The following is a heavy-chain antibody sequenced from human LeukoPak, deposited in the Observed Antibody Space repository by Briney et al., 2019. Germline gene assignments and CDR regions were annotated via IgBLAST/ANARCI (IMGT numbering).Heavy chain of an antibody. CDR2: ISAHNGDT. D-gene: IGHD1-26*01. Sequence: ALVKVSCKASGYTFTSYGISWVRQAPGQGLEWMGWISAHNGDTNYAQKFQGRVSMTTDTSTSTGYMELRSLTSDDTAVYYCARDLKRTVGATTASDYWGQGTLVTVSS. CDR1: GYTFTSYG. V-gene: IGHV1-18*01. CDR3: ARDLKRTVGATTASDY. J-gene: IGHJ4*02.